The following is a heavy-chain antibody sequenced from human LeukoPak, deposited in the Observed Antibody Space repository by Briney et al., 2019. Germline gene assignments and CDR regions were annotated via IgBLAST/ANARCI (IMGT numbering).Heavy chain of an antibody. Sequence: ASVKVSCKASGYTITGYYMHWVRQAPGQGLEWMGWINPNSGGTNYAQKFQGRVTMTRDTSISTAYMELSRLRSDDTAVYYCARELIGGYYDSSGYNFDYWGQGTLVTVSS. CDR2: INPNSGGT. CDR1: GYTITGYY. V-gene: IGHV1-2*02. J-gene: IGHJ4*02. D-gene: IGHD3-22*01. CDR3: ARELIGGYYDSSGYNFDY.